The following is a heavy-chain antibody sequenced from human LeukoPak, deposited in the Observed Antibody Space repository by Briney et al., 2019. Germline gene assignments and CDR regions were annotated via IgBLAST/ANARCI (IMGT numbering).Heavy chain of an antibody. CDR1: GGSISSSNW. CDR3: ARGGSDIVVVVAAIGSYYGMDV. D-gene: IGHD2-15*01. Sequence: PSGTLSLTCAVSGGSISSSNWWSWVRQPPGKGLEWIGEIYHSGSTNYNPSLKSRVTISVDKSKNQFSLKLSSVTAADTAVYYCARGGSDIVVVVAAIGSYYGMDVWGKGTTVTVSS. V-gene: IGHV4-4*02. CDR2: IYHSGST. J-gene: IGHJ6*04.